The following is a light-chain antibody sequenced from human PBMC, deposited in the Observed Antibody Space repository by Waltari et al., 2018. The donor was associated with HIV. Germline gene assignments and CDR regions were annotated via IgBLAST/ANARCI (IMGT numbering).Light chain of an antibody. V-gene: IGKV1-33*01. CDR2: DAS. J-gene: IGKJ2*01. CDR1: QDISNY. CDR3: QQYDNLPSYT. Sequence: DIQMTQSPSSLSASVGDRVTITCQASQDISNYLNWYQQKPGKAPKLLIYDASNLETGVPSRFSGSGSGTDFTFTISSLHPEDIATYYCQQYDNLPSYTFVQGTKLEIK.